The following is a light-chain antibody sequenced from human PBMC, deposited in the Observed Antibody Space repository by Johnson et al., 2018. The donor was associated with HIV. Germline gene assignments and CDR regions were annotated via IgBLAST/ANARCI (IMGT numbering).Light chain of an antibody. CDR1: SSNIGNNY. CDR2: ENN. CDR3: GTWDSSLSAYYV. J-gene: IGLJ1*01. V-gene: IGLV1-51*02. Sequence: QSVLTQPPSVSAAPGQKVTISCSGSSSNIGNNYVSWYQQLPGTAPKLLIYENNKRPSGIPDRFSGSTSGPSATLGIPGLPTGDEADYYCGTWDSSLSAYYVFGLGTKVTVL.